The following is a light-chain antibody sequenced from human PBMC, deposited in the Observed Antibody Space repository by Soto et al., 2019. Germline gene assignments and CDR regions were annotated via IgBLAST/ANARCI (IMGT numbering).Light chain of an antibody. CDR3: SSYTSNSSWV. CDR1: SSDVGGYNY. Sequence: QSALTQPASVSGSPGQSITISCTGTSSDVGGYNYVSWYQQHPGKAPKLMIYEVSNRPSGVSNRFSGSKSGNTASLIISGLQAEDEADYYCSSYTSNSSWVFGGGTKVTVL. CDR2: EVS. V-gene: IGLV2-14*01. J-gene: IGLJ3*02.